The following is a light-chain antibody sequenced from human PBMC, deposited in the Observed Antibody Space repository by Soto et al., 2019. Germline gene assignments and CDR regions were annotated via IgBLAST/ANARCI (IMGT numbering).Light chain of an antibody. CDR2: GNS. J-gene: IGLJ1*01. CDR3: QSYDSSLSGSV. CDR1: SSNIGAAYY. V-gene: IGLV1-40*01. Sequence: QLVLTQPPSVSGAPGQRVTISCTGNSSNIGAAYYVHWYQQLPGTAPKLLIFGNSNRPSGVPDRFSGSKSGTSASLAITGLQAEDEADYFCQSYDSSLSGSVFGPGTKVTVL.